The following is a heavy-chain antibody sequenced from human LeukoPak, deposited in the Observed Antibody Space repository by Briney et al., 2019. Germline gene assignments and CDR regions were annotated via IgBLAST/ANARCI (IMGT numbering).Heavy chain of an antibody. CDR1: GYTFTSYA. CDR2: INTNTGNP. V-gene: IGHV7-4-1*02. J-gene: IGHJ4*02. D-gene: IGHD6-19*01. CDR3: ARGGDLIAVSYFDY. Sequence: ASVKVSCKASGYTFTSYAMNWVRQAPGQGLEWMGWINTNTGNPTYAQGFTGRFVFSLDTSVSTAYLQISSLKAEDTAVYYCARGGDLIAVSYFDYWGQGTLVTVSS.